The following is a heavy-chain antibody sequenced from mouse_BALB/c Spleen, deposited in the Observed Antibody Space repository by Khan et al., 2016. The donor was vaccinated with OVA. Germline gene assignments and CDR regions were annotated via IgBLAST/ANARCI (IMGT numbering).Heavy chain of an antibody. CDR1: GFSLTSYG. CDR2: IWSGGST. CDR3: ARNYDYDEGLVY. D-gene: IGHD2-4*01. J-gene: IGHJ3*01. V-gene: IGHV2-2*02. Sequence: QVTLKESGPGLVQPSQSLSITCTVSGFSLTSYGIHWVRQSPGKGLEWLGVIWSGGSTDYDAAFISRLSISKDNSKSQVFFKMNSLQGNDTAIYYCARNYDYDEGLVYWGQGTLVTVSA.